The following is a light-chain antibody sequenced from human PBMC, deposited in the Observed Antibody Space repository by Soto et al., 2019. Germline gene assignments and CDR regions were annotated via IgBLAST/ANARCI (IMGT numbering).Light chain of an antibody. CDR3: QQYGSSRT. CDR2: GAS. V-gene: IGKV3-20*01. J-gene: IGKJ1*01. CDR1: QSVGSNY. Sequence: EIVLTQSQDTLFVSPGERATLSCRASQSVGSNYLAWYQQKRGQAPRLLIYGASRRATGIPDRFSGSGSGTDFTLTITRLEPEDFAVYYCQQYGSSRTFGQGTKVDI.